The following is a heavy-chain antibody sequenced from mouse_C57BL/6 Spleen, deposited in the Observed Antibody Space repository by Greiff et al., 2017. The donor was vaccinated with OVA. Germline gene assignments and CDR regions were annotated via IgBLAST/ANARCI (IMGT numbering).Heavy chain of an antibody. Sequence: VQLKESGAELVKPGASVKLSCTASGFNIKDYYMHWVKQRTEQGLEWIGRIDPEDGETKYAPKFQGKATITADTSSNTAYLQLSSLTSEDTAVYYCARYYYSNYGYYAMDYWGQGTSVTVSS. CDR2: IDPEDGET. J-gene: IGHJ4*01. D-gene: IGHD2-5*01. V-gene: IGHV14-2*01. CDR3: ARYYYSNYGYYAMDY. CDR1: GFNIKDYY.